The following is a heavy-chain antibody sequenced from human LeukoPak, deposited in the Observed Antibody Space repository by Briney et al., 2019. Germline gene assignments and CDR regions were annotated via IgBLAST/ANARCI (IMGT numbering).Heavy chain of an antibody. D-gene: IGHD6-6*01. CDR3: ARDQSIAARTGTNSFDY. CDR2: INPSGGST. J-gene: IGHJ4*02. V-gene: IGHV1-46*01. Sequence: ASVKVSCKASGYTFTSYYMHWVRQAPGQGLEWMGIINPSGGSTSYAQKFQGRVTMTRDMSTSTVYMELSSLRSEDTAVYYSARDQSIAARTGTNSFDYWGQGTLVTVSS. CDR1: GYTFTSYY.